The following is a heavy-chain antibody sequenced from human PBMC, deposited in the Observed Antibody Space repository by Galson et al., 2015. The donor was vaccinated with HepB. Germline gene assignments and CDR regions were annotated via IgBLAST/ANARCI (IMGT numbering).Heavy chain of an antibody. D-gene: IGHD2-15*01. CDR2: IYWDDDK. J-gene: IGHJ3*02. CDR1: GFSLSTSGVG. CDR3: AHDTLLVDAFDI. Sequence: PALVKPTQTLTLTCTFSGFSLSTSGVGVGWIRQPPGKALEWLALIYWDDDKRYSPSLKSRLTITKDTSKNQVVLTMTNMDPVDTATYYCAHDTLLVDAFDIWGQGTMVTVSS. V-gene: IGHV2-5*02.